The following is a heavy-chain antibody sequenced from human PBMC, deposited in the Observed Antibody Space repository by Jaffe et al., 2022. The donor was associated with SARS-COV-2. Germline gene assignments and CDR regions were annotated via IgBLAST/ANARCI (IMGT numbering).Heavy chain of an antibody. J-gene: IGHJ4*02. CDR2: FYHAGST. CDR3: ARTYCSSAICYGFDY. CDR1: DYSITSDYY. D-gene: IGHD2-2*01. Sequence: QVQLQESGPGLVKPSETLSLTCTVSDYSITSDYYWGWIRQPPGKGLDWIGGFYHAGSTYYNPSLKSRVTISVDTSKNQFSLKLRSVTAADTAVYYCARTYCSSAICYGFDYWGQGTLVTVSS. V-gene: IGHV4-38-2*02.